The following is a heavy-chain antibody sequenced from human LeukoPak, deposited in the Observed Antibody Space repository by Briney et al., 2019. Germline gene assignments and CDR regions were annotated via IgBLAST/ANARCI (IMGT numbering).Heavy chain of an antibody. Sequence: PGGSLRLSCAASGFPFSSYGMNWVRQAPGKGLEWVSFIGSSSRYIYFADSVKGRFTISRDNSKNTLYLQMNNLRAEDTAVYYCAKDSRHLSSTRGGLKESRGGFSDYWGQGTLVTVSS. D-gene: IGHD6-13*01. V-gene: IGHV3-21*04. CDR1: GFPFSSYG. J-gene: IGHJ4*02. CDR3: AKDSRHLSSTRGGLKESRGGFSDY. CDR2: IGSSSRYI.